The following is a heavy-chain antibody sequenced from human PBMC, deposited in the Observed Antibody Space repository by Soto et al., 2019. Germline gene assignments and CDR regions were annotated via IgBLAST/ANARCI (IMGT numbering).Heavy chain of an antibody. CDR2: ISYDGSNK. J-gene: IGHJ6*01. V-gene: IGHV3-30*18. CDR3: AKDLLRPGRAYGLDV. Sequence: QVLLVESGGGVVQPGRSLRLSCAASGFTFSSYGMHWVRQAPGKGLEWVAVISYDGSNKYYADSVKGRFTISRDNSKNTMYLQMNSLRAEDTAVYYCAKDLLRPGRAYGLDVWRQGTTVTVSS. CDR1: GFTFSSYG.